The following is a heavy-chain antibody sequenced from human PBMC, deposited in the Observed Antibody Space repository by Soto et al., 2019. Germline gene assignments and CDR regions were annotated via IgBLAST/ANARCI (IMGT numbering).Heavy chain of an antibody. CDR1: GVSVSSGGFP. CDR2: IYHGETT. CDR3: ARVKQLVPWYFDL. Sequence: QLQLQESGSGLVKPSQTLSLTCAVSGVSVSSGGFPWSWIRQPPGKGLEWIGYIYHGETTYYNPSLKSRVTMSIDKSKNQFSLRLTYVTAADTAVYYCARVKQLVPWYFDLWGRGTVVSVSS. V-gene: IGHV4-30-2*01. D-gene: IGHD6-6*01. J-gene: IGHJ2*01.